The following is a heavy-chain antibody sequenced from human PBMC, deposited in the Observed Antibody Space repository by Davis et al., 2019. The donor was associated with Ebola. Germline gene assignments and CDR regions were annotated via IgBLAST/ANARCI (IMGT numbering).Heavy chain of an antibody. CDR1: GYTFTSYD. CDR2: MNPNSGNT. CDR3: ARGGSASTVPFYYYYGMDV. V-gene: IGHV1-8*01. D-gene: IGHD3-10*01. Sequence: ASVKVSCKASGYTFTSYDINWVRQAPGQGLEWMGWMNPNSGNTGYAQKFQGRVTMTRNTSISTAYMELSSLRSEDTAVYYCARGGSASTVPFYYYYGMDVWGQGTTVTVSS. J-gene: IGHJ6*02.